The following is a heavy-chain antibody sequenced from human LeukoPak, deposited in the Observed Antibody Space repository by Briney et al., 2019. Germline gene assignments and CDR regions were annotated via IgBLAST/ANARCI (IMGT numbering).Heavy chain of an antibody. V-gene: IGHV4-4*07. CDR2: IYSSGST. D-gene: IGHD4-23*01. J-gene: IGHJ4*02. CDR3: AREASVETHSGYYYDY. Sequence: SETLSLTCTVSGGSISSYYWGWIRQPAGKGLEWIGRIYSSGSTDFNPSLKSRVTMSVDTSKSQFSLTLNSVTAADTAVYFCAREASVETHSGYYYDYWGPGALVTVSS. CDR1: GGSISSYY.